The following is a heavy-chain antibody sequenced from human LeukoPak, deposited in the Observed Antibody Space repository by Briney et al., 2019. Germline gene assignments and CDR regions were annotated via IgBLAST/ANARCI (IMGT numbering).Heavy chain of an antibody. Sequence: GGSLRLSCAASGFTFSSYGMHWVRQAPGKGLEWVAFIRYDGSNKYYADSVKGRFTISRDNSKNTLYLQMNSLRAEDTAVYYCAKDLRASRPGGSYYKGGFDYWGQGTLVTVSS. CDR3: AKDLRASRPGGSYYKGGFDY. D-gene: IGHD3-10*01. CDR2: IRYDGSNK. CDR1: GFTFSSYG. J-gene: IGHJ4*02. V-gene: IGHV3-30*02.